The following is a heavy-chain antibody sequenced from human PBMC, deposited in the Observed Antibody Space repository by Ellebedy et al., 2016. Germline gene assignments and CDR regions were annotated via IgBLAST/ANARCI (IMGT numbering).Heavy chain of an antibody. V-gene: IGHV3-23*01. CDR2: ISSDGTT. CDR1: GFTFRTVA. D-gene: IGHD6-19*01. CDR3: AKYFGGWTPLDY. Sequence: GESLKISCAASGFTFRTVAMSWVRQAPGKGLEWVSGISSDGTTYYADSVKGRFSISRDTSKNTLYLQMNSLRAEDTAVYFCAKYFGGWTPLDYWGQGTLVTVSS. J-gene: IGHJ4*02.